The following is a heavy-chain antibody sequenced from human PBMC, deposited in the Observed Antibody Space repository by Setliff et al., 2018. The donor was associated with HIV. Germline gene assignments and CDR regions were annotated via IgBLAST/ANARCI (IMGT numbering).Heavy chain of an antibody. J-gene: IGHJ6*03. CDR3: AKAFGYCSGGSCPVLMDV. V-gene: IGHV3-30*02. CDR1: GFTFSGYG. CDR2: IRYDGDNK. Sequence: PGGSLRLSCAASGFTFSGYGMYWVRQAPGKGLEWVAFIRYDGDNKYYADSVKGRSTISRDNSKNTLYLQMNSLRAKDAAVYYCAKAFGYCSGGSCPVLMDVWGKGTTVTVSS. D-gene: IGHD2-15*01.